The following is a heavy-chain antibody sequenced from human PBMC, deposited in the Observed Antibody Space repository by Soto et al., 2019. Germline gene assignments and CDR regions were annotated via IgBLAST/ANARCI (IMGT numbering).Heavy chain of an antibody. D-gene: IGHD1-26*01. CDR3: AKDPTRRWAPWYFDL. CDR2: ISYDGSNK. CDR1: GFTFSSDG. Sequence: QVQLVESGGGVVQPGRSLRLSCAASGFTFSSDGMHWVRQAPGKGLEWVAVISYDGSNKYYADSVKGRFTISRDNSKNTLYLQMNSLRAEDTAVYYCAKDPTRRWAPWYFDLWGRGTLLTVSS. J-gene: IGHJ2*01. V-gene: IGHV3-30*18.